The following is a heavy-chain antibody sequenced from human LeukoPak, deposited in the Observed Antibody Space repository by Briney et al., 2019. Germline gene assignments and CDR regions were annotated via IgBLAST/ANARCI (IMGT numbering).Heavy chain of an antibody. V-gene: IGHV3-23*01. D-gene: IGHD5-24*01. CDR1: GFTFSSYA. J-gene: IGHJ3*02. CDR2: ISGSGGST. Sequence: PGGSLRLSCAASGFTFSSYAMNWVRQAPGKGLEWVSAISGSGGSTYYADSVKGRFTISRDNSKSTLYLQMNSLRAEDTAVYYCAKDQGRDGYIYDAFDIWGQGTMVTVSS. CDR3: AKDQGRDGYIYDAFDI.